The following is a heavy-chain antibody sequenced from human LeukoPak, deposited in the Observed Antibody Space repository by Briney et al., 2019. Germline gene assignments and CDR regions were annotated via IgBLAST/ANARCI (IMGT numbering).Heavy chain of an antibody. CDR1: GFTFSSYS. D-gene: IGHD1-26*01. Sequence: GGSLRLSCAASGFTFSSYSMNWVRQAPGKGLEWVAVIWYDGSNKYYADSVKGRFTISRDNSKNTLNLQMNSLRAEDTAVYYCARDERELPDYWGQGTLVTVSS. CDR2: IWYDGSNK. CDR3: ARDERELPDY. V-gene: IGHV3-33*08. J-gene: IGHJ4*02.